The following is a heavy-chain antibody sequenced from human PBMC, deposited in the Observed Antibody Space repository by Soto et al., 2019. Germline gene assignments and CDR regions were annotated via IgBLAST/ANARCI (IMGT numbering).Heavy chain of an antibody. V-gene: IGHV1-46*01. CDR3: ARDHIAAADTYALDI. CDR1: GYTFSSYY. D-gene: IGHD6-25*01. Sequence: ASVKVSCKASGYTFSSYYMHWVRQAPGQGLEWVGLINPGTGATTYAQKFQGRATMTSDTSTSTVYMELRSLTSEDTAVYYCARDHIAAADTYALDIWGQGTMVTVSS. CDR2: INPGTGAT. J-gene: IGHJ3*02.